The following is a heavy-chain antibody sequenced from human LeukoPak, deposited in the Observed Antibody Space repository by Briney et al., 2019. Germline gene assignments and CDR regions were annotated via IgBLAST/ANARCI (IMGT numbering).Heavy chain of an antibody. V-gene: IGHV1-69*05. CDR1: GGTFSSYA. Sequence: ASVKVSCKASGGTFSSYAISWVRQAPGQGLEWMGRIIPMFYTTNYAQKFQGRITITTDESTSTAYMELSSLRSEDTAVYYCAREDYGDRTFDYWGQGTLVTVSS. J-gene: IGHJ4*02. D-gene: IGHD4-17*01. CDR3: AREDYGDRTFDY. CDR2: IIPMFYTT.